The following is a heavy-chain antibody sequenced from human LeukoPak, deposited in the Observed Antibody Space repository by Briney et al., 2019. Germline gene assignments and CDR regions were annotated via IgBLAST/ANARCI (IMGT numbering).Heavy chain of an antibody. Sequence: GGSLRLSCAASGFTLSAYGMHWVRQAPGKGLEWVAVISYDGSNKYYADSVKGRFTISRDNAKNSLYLQMNSLRAEDTAVYYCARYPSGLWSDYWGQGTLVTVSS. CDR2: ISYDGSNK. V-gene: IGHV3-30*03. J-gene: IGHJ4*02. CDR1: GFTLSAYG. D-gene: IGHD3-10*01. CDR3: ARYPSGLWSDY.